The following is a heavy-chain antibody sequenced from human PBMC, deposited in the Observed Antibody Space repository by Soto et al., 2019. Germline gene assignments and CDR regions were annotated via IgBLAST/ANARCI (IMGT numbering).Heavy chain of an antibody. CDR1: GITFSDHD. J-gene: IGHJ4*02. CDR3: VLWVRGIINY. D-gene: IGHD3-10*01. V-gene: IGHV3-72*01. CDR2: SRTRADNHAT. Sequence: EVQLVESGGGLVQPGGSLRLSCAISGITFSDHDIDWVRQAAGKGLEWLGRSRTRADNHATDYAASVKGRFTFSRDDSKSSLSLQMRSLKTGDTAMYYCVLWVRGIINYWGQGTLVTVSS.